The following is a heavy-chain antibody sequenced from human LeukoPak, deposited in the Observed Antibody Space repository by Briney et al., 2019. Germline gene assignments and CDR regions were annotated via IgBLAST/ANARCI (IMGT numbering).Heavy chain of an antibody. V-gene: IGHV3-30*03. CDR3: ATVWRGGAFDI. CDR1: GFTFSSYG. J-gene: IGHJ3*02. CDR2: ISYDGSNK. D-gene: IGHD3-3*01. Sequence: GGSLRLSCAASGFTFSSYGMHWVRQAPGKGLEWVAVISYDGSNKYYADSVKGRFTISRDNSKNTLYLQMNSLRAEDTAVYYCATVWRGGAFDIWGQGTMVTVSS.